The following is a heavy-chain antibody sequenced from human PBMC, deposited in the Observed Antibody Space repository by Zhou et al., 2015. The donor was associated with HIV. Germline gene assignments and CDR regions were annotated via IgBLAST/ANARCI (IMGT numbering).Heavy chain of an antibody. J-gene: IGHJ4*02. V-gene: IGHV1-69*12. D-gene: IGHD3-22*01. Sequence: QVQLVQSGAEVKKPGSSVKVSCKASGGTFSSYAISWVRQAPGQGLEWMGGIIPIFGTANYAQKFQGRVTITADESTSTAYMELRSLRSDDTAVYYCARDRMWRDSSGYSDYWGQGTLVTVSS. CDR3: ARDRMWRDSSGYSDY. CDR1: GGTFSSYA. CDR2: IIPIFGTA.